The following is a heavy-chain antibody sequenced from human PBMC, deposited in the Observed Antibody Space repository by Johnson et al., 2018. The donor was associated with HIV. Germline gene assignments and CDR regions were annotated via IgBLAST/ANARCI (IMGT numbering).Heavy chain of an antibody. CDR2: IRSTCSTL. J-gene: IGHJ3*02. Sequence: QVQLVESGGGVVKPGSSLRLSCAAPEFTYSIYYINWIRQPPGKGLEWVSSIRSTCSTLYYADSVKGLFTISTDNAKNSLYLQMNSLRAGDTAVYYCARAVGVWGDLLGFDIWGQGTMVTVSS. CDR3: ARAVGVWGDLLGFDI. CDR1: EFTYSIYY. D-gene: IGHD1-26*01. V-gene: IGHV3-11*04.